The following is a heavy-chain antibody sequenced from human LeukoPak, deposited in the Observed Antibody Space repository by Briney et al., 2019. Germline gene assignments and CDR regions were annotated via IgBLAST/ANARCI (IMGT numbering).Heavy chain of an antibody. J-gene: IGHJ4*02. V-gene: IGHV3-23*01. D-gene: IGHD3-9*01. CDR1: GFAFSSYA. CDR3: AKLGDILTGYPYYFDY. Sequence: GGSLRLSCAASGFAFSSYAMSWVRQAPGKGLEWVSTISGSGSNTYYADSVKGRFTISRDNSKNTLYLQMNSLRAEDTAVYYCAKLGDILTGYPYYFDYWGQGTLVTVSS. CDR2: ISGSGSNT.